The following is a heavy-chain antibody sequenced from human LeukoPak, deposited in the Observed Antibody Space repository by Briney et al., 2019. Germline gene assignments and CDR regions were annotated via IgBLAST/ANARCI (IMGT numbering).Heavy chain of an antibody. CDR1: GFTFSDYY. CDR3: AGVPFRTGLDV. CDR2: ISGSSSYT. V-gene: IGHV3-11*05. Sequence: GGSLRLSCAASGFTFSDYYMSWIRQAPGKGLEWVSYISGSSSYTNYADSVKGRFTISRDNAKNSLYLQMNSLRAEDTAVYYCAGVPFRTGLDVWGQGTTVTVSS. J-gene: IGHJ6*02.